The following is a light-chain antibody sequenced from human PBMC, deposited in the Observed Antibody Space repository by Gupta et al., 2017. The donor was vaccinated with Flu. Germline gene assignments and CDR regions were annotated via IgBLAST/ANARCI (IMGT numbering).Light chain of an antibody. CDR1: SSDVGSYNL. Sequence: QSALTPPASVSGSPGQSITISCTGTSSDVGSYNLVSWYHQHPGKAPKLMIYEGSKRAAGVANRFSGSKSGNTASLTISGREDEDEADYYCCSYAGSSTVVFGGGTKLTVL. J-gene: IGLJ2*01. CDR3: CSYAGSSTVV. V-gene: IGLV2-23*01. CDR2: EGS.